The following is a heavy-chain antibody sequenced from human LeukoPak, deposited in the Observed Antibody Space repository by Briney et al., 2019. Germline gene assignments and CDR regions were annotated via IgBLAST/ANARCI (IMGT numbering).Heavy chain of an antibody. D-gene: IGHD4-17*01. J-gene: IGHJ4*02. V-gene: IGHV3-23*01. Sequence: GGSLRLSCAASGFTLSSYAMSWVRQAPGKGLEWVSATSSSDAGTYYADSVRGRFTISRDNSKNTLYLQMNSLRAEDTAVYYCARDSTTVAIAYWGQGTLVTVSS. CDR2: TSSSDAGT. CDR3: ARDSTTVAIAY. CDR1: GFTLSSYA.